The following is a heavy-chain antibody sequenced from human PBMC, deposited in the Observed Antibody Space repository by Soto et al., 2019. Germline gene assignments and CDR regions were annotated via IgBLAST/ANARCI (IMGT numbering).Heavy chain of an antibody. CDR2: ISTYYGNT. D-gene: IGHD3-22*01. Sequence: ASVKVSCKASGYTFTSYGISWVRQAPGQGLEWMGWISTYYGNTNYAQKLQGRVTLTTDTSTSTAYMELRSLRSDDTAVYYCARDSRRYFDSGGYHETNNCFDPWGQGTLVTVSS. CDR3: ARDSRRYFDSGGYHETNNCFDP. CDR1: GYTFTSYG. V-gene: IGHV1-18*01. J-gene: IGHJ5*02.